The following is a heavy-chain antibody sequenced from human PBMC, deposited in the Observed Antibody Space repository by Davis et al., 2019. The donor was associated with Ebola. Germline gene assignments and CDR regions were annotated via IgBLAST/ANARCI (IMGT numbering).Heavy chain of an antibody. CDR2: ISWNSGSI. V-gene: IGHV3-9*01. D-gene: IGHD5-24*01. CDR3: AQMAIYYGMDV. CDR1: GFTFDDYA. J-gene: IGHJ6*04. Sequence: PGGSLRLSCAASGFTFDDYAMHWVRQAPGKGLEWVSGISWNSGSIGYADSVKGRFTISRDNSKNTLYLQMNSLRAEDTAVYYCAQMAIYYGMDVWGKGTTVTVSS.